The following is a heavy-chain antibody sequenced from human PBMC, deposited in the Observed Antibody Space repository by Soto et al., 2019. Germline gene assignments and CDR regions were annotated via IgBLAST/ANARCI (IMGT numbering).Heavy chain of an antibody. V-gene: IGHV1-69*13. CDR3: ARVPGRFLEWLPLAKWLARGGAFDI. CDR2: IIPIFGTA. D-gene: IGHD3-3*01. CDR1: GGTFSSYA. J-gene: IGHJ3*02. Sequence: SVKVSCKASGGTFSSYAISWVRQAPGQGLEWMGGIIPIFGTANYAQKFQGRVTITADESTSTAYMELSSLRSEDTAVYYCARVPGRFLEWLPLAKWLARGGAFDIWGQGTMVTVSS.